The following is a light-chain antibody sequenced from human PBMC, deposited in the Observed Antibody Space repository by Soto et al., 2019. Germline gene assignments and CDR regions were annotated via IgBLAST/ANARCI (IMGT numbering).Light chain of an antibody. J-gene: IGKJ1*01. CDR2: GAS. Sequence: EIVMTQSPATLSVSPGERATLSCRASQSVSSKLAWFQQKPGQAPSLLIYGASTRATGIPDRFSGSGSGTEFSLTINSLQSEDFAVYYCHHYNNWWAFGQGTKVDIK. CDR3: HHYNNWWA. CDR1: QSVSSK. V-gene: IGKV3-15*01.